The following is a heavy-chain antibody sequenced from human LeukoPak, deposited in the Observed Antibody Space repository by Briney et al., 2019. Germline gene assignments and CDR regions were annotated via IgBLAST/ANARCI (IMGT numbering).Heavy chain of an antibody. D-gene: IGHD3-10*01. CDR3: ARGLYYGSGSYKRRDLYYFDY. CDR2: MNPNSGNT. J-gene: IGHJ4*02. CDR1: GYTFTSYD. V-gene: IGHV1-8*01. Sequence: ASVKVSCKASGYTFTSYDINWVRQATGQGLEWMGWMNPNSGNTGYAQKFQGRVTMTRNTSISTAYMELSSLRSEDTAVYYCARGLYYGSGSYKRRDLYYFDYWGQGTLVTVSS.